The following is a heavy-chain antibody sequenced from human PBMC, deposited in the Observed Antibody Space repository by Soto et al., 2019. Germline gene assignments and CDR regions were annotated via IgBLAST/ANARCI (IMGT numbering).Heavy chain of an antibody. CDR2: MYFGGSF. J-gene: IGHJ5*02. CDR3: ARSYYDSTGFAVGP. Sequence: QTQLQESGPGLVKPSETLSLNCTVSGASFSDGYWSWIRQPPGKGLEWIGFMYFGGSFNYNPSLTSRVTITVDASNNQYSLKLTSVTVADTAVYYCARSYYDSTGFAVGPWGQGTLVTVSS. D-gene: IGHD3-22*01. CDR1: GASFSDGY. V-gene: IGHV4-59*08.